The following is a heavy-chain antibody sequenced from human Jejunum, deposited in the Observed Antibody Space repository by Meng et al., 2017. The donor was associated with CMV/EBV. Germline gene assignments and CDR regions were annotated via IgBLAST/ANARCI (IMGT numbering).Heavy chain of an antibody. Sequence: CKTSGYTFTGYYMHWVRQAPGQGLEWMGWINPNSGGTNYAQKFQGRVNMTRDTSISTAYMELSRLRSDDTAIYYCATLYSSYSKGVYWGQGTLVTVSS. J-gene: IGHJ4*02. CDR2: INPNSGGT. CDR1: GYTFTGYY. V-gene: IGHV1-2*02. CDR3: ATLYSSYSKGVY. D-gene: IGHD5-12*01.